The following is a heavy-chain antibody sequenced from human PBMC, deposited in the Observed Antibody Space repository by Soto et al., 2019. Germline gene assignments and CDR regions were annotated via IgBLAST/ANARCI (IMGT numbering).Heavy chain of an antibody. CDR1: GGSITTYY. D-gene: IGHD7-27*01. V-gene: IGHV4-59*01. Sequence: QVQLQESGPGLVKPSETLSLTCTVSGGSITTYYWSWIRQPPGKGLEWIGYFSYSGRTNYNPSITSRVTISADTSNKQFFLKLRSVTAADTAMYYCARGKDWGTLDYWGQGTLVIVSS. CDR3: ARGKDWGTLDY. CDR2: FSYSGRT. J-gene: IGHJ4*02.